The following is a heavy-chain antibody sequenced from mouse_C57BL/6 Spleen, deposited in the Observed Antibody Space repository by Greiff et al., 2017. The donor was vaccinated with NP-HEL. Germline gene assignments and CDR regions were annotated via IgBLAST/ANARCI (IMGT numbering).Heavy chain of an antibody. D-gene: IGHD2-2*01. CDR2: IYPGGGYT. Sequence: VQLQQSGAELVRPGTSVKMSCKASGYTFTNYWIGWAKQRPGHGLEWIGDIYPGGGYTNYNEKFKGKATLTADKSSSTAYMQFSSLTSEDSAIYCCARGGLRAMDYWGQGTSVTVSS. CDR1: GYTFTNYW. CDR3: ARGGLRAMDY. V-gene: IGHV1-63*01. J-gene: IGHJ4*01.